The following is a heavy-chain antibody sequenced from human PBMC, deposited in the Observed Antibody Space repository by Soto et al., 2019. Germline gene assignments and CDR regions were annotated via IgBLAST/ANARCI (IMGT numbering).Heavy chain of an antibody. CDR2: INAGNGNT. Sequence: ASVKVSCKASGYTFTSYSMHWVRQAPGQRLEWMGWINAGNGNTKYSQKFQGRVTITRDTSASTAYMELSSLRSEDTAVYYCARVRGTWYFDLWGRGTLVTFSS. CDR1: GYTFTSYS. D-gene: IGHD3-3*01. V-gene: IGHV1-3*01. CDR3: ARVRGTWYFDL. J-gene: IGHJ2*01.